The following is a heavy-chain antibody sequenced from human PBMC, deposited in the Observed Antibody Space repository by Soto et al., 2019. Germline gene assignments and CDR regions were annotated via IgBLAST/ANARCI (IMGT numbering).Heavy chain of an antibody. J-gene: IGHJ4*02. Sequence: PSETLSLTCTVSGGSISSGAYYWSWIRRHPGKGLEWIGYIYSSGSTYYNPSLKSRVTISFDTSKNQFSLKLNSVTAADTAVYYCAREEGYCTGGSCYPSGDYWGQGTLVTVSS. V-gene: IGHV4-31*03. CDR1: GGSISSGAYY. CDR3: AREEGYCTGGSCYPSGDY. CDR2: IYSSGST. D-gene: IGHD2-15*01.